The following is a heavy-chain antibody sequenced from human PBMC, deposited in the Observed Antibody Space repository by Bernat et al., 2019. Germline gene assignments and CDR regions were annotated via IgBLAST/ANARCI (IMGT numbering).Heavy chain of an antibody. V-gene: IGHV3-74*01. CDR3: VRDYGYSDKS. J-gene: IGHJ3*01. CDR2: INSDGSST. Sequence: EVQLVESGGGLVQPGGSLRLSCAASGFAFSTYWMHWVRQAPGKGLVWVSRINSDGSSTSYADSVKGRITISRDNAKSTLYLQMNRLRAEDTAVYYCVRDYGYSDKSWGQGTIVTVSS. CDR1: GFAFSTYW. D-gene: IGHD6-13*01.